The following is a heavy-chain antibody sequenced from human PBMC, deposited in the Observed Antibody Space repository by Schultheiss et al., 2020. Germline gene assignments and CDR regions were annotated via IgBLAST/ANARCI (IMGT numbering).Heavy chain of an antibody. V-gene: IGHV1-69*13. CDR2: IIPIFGTA. Sequence: SVKVSCKASGGTFSSYAISWVRQAPGQGLEWMGGIIPIFGTANYAQKFQGRVTITADESTSTAYMELSSLRSEDTAVYYCARDPGDPKLSEQWLVRRGARGGIYYYYYGMDVWGQGTTVTVSS. D-gene: IGHD6-19*01. CDR3: ARDPGDPKLSEQWLVRRGARGGIYYYYYGMDV. CDR1: GGTFSSYA. J-gene: IGHJ6*02.